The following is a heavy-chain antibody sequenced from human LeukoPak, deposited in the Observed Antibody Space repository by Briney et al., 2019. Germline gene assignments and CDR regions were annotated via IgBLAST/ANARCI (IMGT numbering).Heavy chain of an antibody. V-gene: IGHV1-18*01. CDR1: GDTFTSHG. Sequence: ASVKVSCKASGDTFTSHGIIWVRQAPGQGLEWMAWISAYNGNTNYAQKLQGRVTVTTETSTSTAYMELRSLRSDDTAVYYCARGNCVGDCYSFDYWGQGTLVTVSS. D-gene: IGHD2-21*02. CDR3: ARGNCVGDCYSFDY. J-gene: IGHJ4*02. CDR2: ISAYNGNT.